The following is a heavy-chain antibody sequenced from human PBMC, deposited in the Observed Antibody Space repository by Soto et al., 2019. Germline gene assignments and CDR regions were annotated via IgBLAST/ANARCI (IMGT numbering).Heavy chain of an antibody. Sequence: GGSLRLSCAASGFTFSSYGMHWVRQAPGKGLEWVAVISYDGSNKYYADSVKGRFTISRDNSKNTLYLQMNSLRAEDTAVYYCAKSEYGSGSYLNFDYWGQGTLVTVSS. CDR3: AKSEYGSGSYLNFDY. V-gene: IGHV3-30*18. CDR1: GFTFSSYG. D-gene: IGHD3-10*01. J-gene: IGHJ4*02. CDR2: ISYDGSNK.